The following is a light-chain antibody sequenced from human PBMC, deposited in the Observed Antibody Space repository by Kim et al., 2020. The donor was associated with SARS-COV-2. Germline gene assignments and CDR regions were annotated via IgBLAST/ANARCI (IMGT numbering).Light chain of an antibody. CDR2: DAS. CDR3: QQFNNYT. J-gene: IGKJ5*01. V-gene: IGKV1D-13*01. Sequence: GDRVTITCRASQGISSALAWYQQKPGKAPKLLIYDASSLESGVPSRFSGSGSGTDFTLTISSLQPEDFATYYCQQFNNYTFGQGTRLEIK. CDR1: QGISSA.